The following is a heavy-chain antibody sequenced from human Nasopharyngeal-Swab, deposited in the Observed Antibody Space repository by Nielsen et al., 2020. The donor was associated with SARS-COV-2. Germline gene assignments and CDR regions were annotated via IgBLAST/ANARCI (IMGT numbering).Heavy chain of an antibody. Sequence: SETLSLTCDVSGGSISSSNWWSWVRQPPGKGLEWIGEIYHSGTTNYNPSLKSRVTISVDKSKNQFSLKLNSVTAADTAVYYCARSYYQRITIFGVVNAGPHAFDIWGQGTMVTVSS. CDR1: GGSISSSNW. CDR3: ARSYYQRITIFGVVNAGPHAFDI. J-gene: IGHJ3*02. V-gene: IGHV4-4*02. D-gene: IGHD3-3*01. CDR2: IYHSGTT.